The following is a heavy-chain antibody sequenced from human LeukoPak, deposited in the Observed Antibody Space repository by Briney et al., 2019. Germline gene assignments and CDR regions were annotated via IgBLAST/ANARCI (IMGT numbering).Heavy chain of an antibody. CDR3: TTNPYDRSGYHI. D-gene: IGHD3-22*01. CDR2: LKSRKDGGTT. J-gene: IGHJ3*02. V-gene: IGHV3-15*01. Sequence: PGGSLRLSCTASGFSFKNTWMSWVRQAPGKGLEWVGRLKSRKDGGTTDYAAPVKGRFTISRDDSKNTLYLQMNSLKTEDTAVYYCTTNPYDRSGYHIWGQGTMVTVSS. CDR1: GFSFKNTW.